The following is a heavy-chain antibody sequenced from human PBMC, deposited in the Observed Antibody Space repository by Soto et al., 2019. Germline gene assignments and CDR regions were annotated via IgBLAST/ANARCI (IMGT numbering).Heavy chain of an antibody. CDR1: GASINDYF. Sequence: NPSETLSLTCAVSGASINDYFWSWVRQPPGKGLEWIGYIYHSGSTNYNPSLKSRVTIATDTSKSQFSLNLSSVTAADTAVYFCVRHHGWWLPQDWGQGILVTVSS. CDR3: VRHHGWWLPQD. CDR2: IYHSGST. J-gene: IGHJ4*02. D-gene: IGHD2-15*01. V-gene: IGHV4-59*08.